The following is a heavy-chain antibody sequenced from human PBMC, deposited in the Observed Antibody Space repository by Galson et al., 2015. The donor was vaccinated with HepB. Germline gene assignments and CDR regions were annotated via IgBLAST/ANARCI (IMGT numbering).Heavy chain of an antibody. Sequence: SVKVSCKASGYTFTVYYVHWLRQAPGQGLQWMGWINPDSGVTDYAQKFQGRVTLTRDTSINTAYMDLSSLRSDDTAIYYCATDRDYYGSGSLRDWGQGTLVTVSS. CDR2: INPDSGVT. J-gene: IGHJ4*02. CDR1: GYTFTVYY. CDR3: ATDRDYYGSGSLRD. V-gene: IGHV1-2*02. D-gene: IGHD3-10*01.